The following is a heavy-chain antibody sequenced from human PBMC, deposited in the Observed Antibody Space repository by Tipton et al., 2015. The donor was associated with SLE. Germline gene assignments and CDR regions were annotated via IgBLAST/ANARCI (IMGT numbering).Heavy chain of an antibody. CDR3: ASTYSSGWYGYYFDY. J-gene: IGHJ4*02. CDR2: IYYSGST. D-gene: IGHD6-19*01. V-gene: IGHV4-59*01. CDR1: GGSFSSYY. Sequence: GSLRLSCAVYGGSFSSYYWSWIRQPPGKGLEWIGYIYYSGSTNYNPSLKSRVTISVDTSKNQFSLKLSSVTAADTAVYYCASTYSSGWYGYYFDYWGQGTLVTVSS.